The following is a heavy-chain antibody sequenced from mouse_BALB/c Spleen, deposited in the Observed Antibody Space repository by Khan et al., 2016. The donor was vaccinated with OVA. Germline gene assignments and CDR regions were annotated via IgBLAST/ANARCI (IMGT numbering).Heavy chain of an antibody. CDR3: AMQYSDCFFEY. D-gene: IGHD2-13*01. J-gene: IGHJ2*01. Sequence: EVQLVESGGDLVKPGGSLKLSCAASGFTFSSFGMSWIHQTPDKRLEWVATISSDDSYINYPDSVKGRSTISRDNAKNTLYMQMSSLKSEETAMCYSAMQYSDCFFEYWGQGTTLTVSS. CDR1: GFTFSSFG. V-gene: IGHV5-6*01. CDR2: ISSDDSYI.